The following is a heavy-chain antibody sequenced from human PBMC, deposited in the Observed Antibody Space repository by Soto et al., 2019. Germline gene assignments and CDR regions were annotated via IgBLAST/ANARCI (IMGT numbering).Heavy chain of an antibody. Sequence: GSAGVMRRGGGSGCRVPPGKGLEWIGHIYYSGSTNYNPSLKSRVTISVDRSKNQFSLNLNYVTAADTAVYYCARDLWGYCGTDCYPLDVWGQGTTVT. D-gene: IGHD2-21*02. J-gene: IGHJ6*02. CDR3: ARDLWGYCGTDCYPLDV. V-gene: IGHV4-59*01. CDR1: AGVMRRGG. CDR2: IYYSGST.